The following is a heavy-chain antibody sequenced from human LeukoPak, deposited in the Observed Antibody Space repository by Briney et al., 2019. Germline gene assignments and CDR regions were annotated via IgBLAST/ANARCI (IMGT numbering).Heavy chain of an antibody. D-gene: IGHD4-17*01. Sequence: ASVKVSCKASGYTFIGYYMHWVRHAPGQGLEWMGRINPSTGGTNSAQKFQGRVTMTRDTSISTAYMELSRLTSDDTAIYYCARGQPYGDYNYFDPWGQGTLVTVSS. CDR2: INPSTGGT. J-gene: IGHJ5*02. CDR3: ARGQPYGDYNYFDP. V-gene: IGHV1-2*06. CDR1: GYTFIGYY.